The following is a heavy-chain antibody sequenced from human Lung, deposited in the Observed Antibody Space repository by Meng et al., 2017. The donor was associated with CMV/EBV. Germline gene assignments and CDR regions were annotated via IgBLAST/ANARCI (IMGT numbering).Heavy chain of an antibody. CDR3: ASGKTYYDFWSGYLTENGMDV. CDR2: MNPNSGNT. V-gene: IGHV1-8*03. D-gene: IGHD3-3*01. J-gene: IGHJ6*02. CDR1: GYTFTSHD. Sequence: ASVTVSCQASGYTFTSHDINWVRQATGQGLEWMGWMNPNSGNTGYAQKFQGRVTITRNTSISTAYMELSSLRSEDTAVYYCASGKTYYDFWSGYLTENGMDVWXQGTTVXVSS.